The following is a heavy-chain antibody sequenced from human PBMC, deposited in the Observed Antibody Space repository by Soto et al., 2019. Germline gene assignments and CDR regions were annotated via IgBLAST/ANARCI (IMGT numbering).Heavy chain of an antibody. CDR1: GGSISSGGYY. J-gene: IGHJ6*02. CDR2: IYYSGST. V-gene: IGHV4-31*03. CDR3: ARGRLQLPYYYYGMDV. D-gene: IGHD5-12*01. Sequence: PSETLSLTCTVSGGSISSGGYYWSWIRQHPGKGLEWIGYIYYSGSTYYNPSLKSRVTISVDTSKNQFSLKLSSVTAADTAVYYCARGRLQLPYYYYGMDVWGQGTTVT.